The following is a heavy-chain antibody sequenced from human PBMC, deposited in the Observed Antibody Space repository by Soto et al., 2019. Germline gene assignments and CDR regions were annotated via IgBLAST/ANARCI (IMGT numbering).Heavy chain of an antibody. D-gene: IGHD3-9*01. CDR3: ARDADILTGSDAFDI. CDR2: ISSSSSYT. CDR1: GFTFSDYY. Sequence: QVQLVESGGGLVKPGGSLRLSCAASGFTFSDYYMSWIRQAPGKGLEWVSYISSSSSYTNYADSVKGRFTISRDNAMNSLYLQMNSLRAEDTAVYYCARDADILTGSDAFDIWGQGTMVTVSS. J-gene: IGHJ3*02. V-gene: IGHV3-11*05.